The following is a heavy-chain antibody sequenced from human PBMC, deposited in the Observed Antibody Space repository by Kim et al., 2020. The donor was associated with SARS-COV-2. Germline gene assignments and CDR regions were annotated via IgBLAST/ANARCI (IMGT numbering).Heavy chain of an antibody. D-gene: IGHD2-15*01. V-gene: IGHV4-31*02. CDR3: ARDNPVCTGGSCRFDY. J-gene: IGHJ4*02. Sequence: SLKSRLTISVDTSQNQFSLKLSSVTAADTAVYYCARDNPVCTGGSCRFDYWGQGTLVTVSS.